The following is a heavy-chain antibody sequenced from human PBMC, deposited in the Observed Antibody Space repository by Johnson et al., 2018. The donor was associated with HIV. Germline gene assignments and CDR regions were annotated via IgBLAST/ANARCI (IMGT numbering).Heavy chain of an antibody. J-gene: IGHJ3*02. Sequence: QVQLVESGGGLVKPGGSLRLSCAASGFTFSDYYMSWIRQAPGQGLEWISYISSSDSTEYYADSVKGRFTISRDNSKNTLYLQMNSLRAEDTAVYYCAKQQLVPDDAFDIWGQGTMVNVSS. CDR3: AKQQLVPDDAFDI. V-gene: IGHV3-11*04. CDR2: ISSSDSTE. D-gene: IGHD6-6*01. CDR1: GFTFSDYY.